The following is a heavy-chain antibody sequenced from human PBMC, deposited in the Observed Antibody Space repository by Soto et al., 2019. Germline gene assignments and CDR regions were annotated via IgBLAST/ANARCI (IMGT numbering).Heavy chain of an antibody. V-gene: IGHV3-23*01. D-gene: IGHD6-19*01. Sequence: EVQLLESGGGLVQPGRSLRLSCAASGFTFSSYAMNWVRQAPGKGLEWVSAMSGTGGSTYYADSVKGRFTLSRDNSKNTMYLQMSSLRVEDTAVFYCAKAGFSSGWSPSYFDCWGQGTLVTVSS. CDR2: MSGTGGST. CDR3: AKAGFSSGWSPSYFDC. J-gene: IGHJ4*02. CDR1: GFTFSSYA.